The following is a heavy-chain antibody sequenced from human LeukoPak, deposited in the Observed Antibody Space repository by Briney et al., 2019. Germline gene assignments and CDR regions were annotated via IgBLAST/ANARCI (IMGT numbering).Heavy chain of an antibody. CDR3: ARDLRIVGATFQTYFNY. CDR2: IYHSGST. J-gene: IGHJ4*02. V-gene: IGHV4-38-2*02. D-gene: IGHD1-26*01. Sequence: SETLSLTCTVSGYSISSGYYWGWIRQPPGKGLEWIGSIYHSGSTYYNPSLKSRVTISVDTSKNQFSLKLSSVTAADTAVNYCARDLRIVGATFQTYFNYWGQGTLVTVSS. CDR1: GYSISSGYY.